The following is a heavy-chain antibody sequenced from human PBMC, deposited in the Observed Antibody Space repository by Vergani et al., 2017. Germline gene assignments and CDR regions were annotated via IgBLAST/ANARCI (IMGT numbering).Heavy chain of an antibody. J-gene: IGHJ4*02. D-gene: IGHD3-16*02. CDR3: CLWGSYRHTNFDY. CDR1: GGTFSSYA. Sequence: QVQLVQSGAEVKKPGSSVKVSCKASGGTFSSYAISWVRRAPGQGLEWMGGIIPIFGTANYAQKFQGRVTITADKSTSTAYMELSSLRSEDTAVYYCCLWGSYRHTNFDYWGQGTLVTVSS. V-gene: IGHV1-69*06. CDR2: IIPIFGTA.